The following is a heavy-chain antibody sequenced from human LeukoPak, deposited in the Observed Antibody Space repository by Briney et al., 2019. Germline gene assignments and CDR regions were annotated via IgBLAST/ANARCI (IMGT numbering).Heavy chain of an antibody. J-gene: IGHJ5*02. CDR1: GFTFSSYE. CDR3: ARDYGSGSYPLRWFDP. CDR2: LSSSGSNI. D-gene: IGHD3-10*01. Sequence: GGSLRLSCAASGFTFSSYEVNWVRQAPGKGREWGSYLSSSGSNIYYADSVKGRFTISRDNAKNSLYLQMNSLRAEDTALYYCARDYGSGSYPLRWFDPWGQGTLVTVSS. V-gene: IGHV3-48*03.